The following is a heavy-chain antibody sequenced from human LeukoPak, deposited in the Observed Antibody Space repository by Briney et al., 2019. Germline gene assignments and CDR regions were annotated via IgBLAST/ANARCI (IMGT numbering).Heavy chain of an antibody. CDR1: GGSISSSSYY. CDR3: ARVSSVWLVKDY. D-gene: IGHD6-6*01. CDR2: IYYSGST. Sequence: PSETLSLTCTVSGGSISSSSYYWGWIRQPPGKGLEWIGSIYYSGSTYYNPSLKSRVTISVDTSKNQFSLKLSSVTAADTAVYYCARVSSVWLVKDYWGQGTLVTVSS. V-gene: IGHV4-39*07. J-gene: IGHJ4*02.